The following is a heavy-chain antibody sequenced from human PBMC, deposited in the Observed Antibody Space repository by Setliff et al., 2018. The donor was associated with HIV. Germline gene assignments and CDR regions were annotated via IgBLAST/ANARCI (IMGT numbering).Heavy chain of an antibody. V-gene: IGHV4-39*01. J-gene: IGHJ5*01. Sequence: SETLSLTCTVSGGSIIDSRYFWGWIRQPPGKGLEWIGSVYYSGITYYSSSLKSRVTVSVDMSRIQFSLKLTSVTAADTAVYKCVRHVWSDDFLVPGWFDSWSQGTLVTVS. D-gene: IGHD3-3*01. CDR1: GGSIIDSRYF. CDR2: VYYSGIT. CDR3: VRHVWSDDFLVPGWFDS.